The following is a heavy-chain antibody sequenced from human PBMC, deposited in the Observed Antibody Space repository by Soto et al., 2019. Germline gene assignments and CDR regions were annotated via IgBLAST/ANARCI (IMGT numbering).Heavy chain of an antibody. V-gene: IGHV3-23*01. Sequence: GGSLRLSCAASGFTFSSYAMSWVRQAPGRGLEWVSTVTGSAGGTDYADSVRGRFTISRDNSKNTLSLQMNSLRAEDAAIYYCAKDACGDYGGLPCFDCWGQGTLVTVSS. CDR3: AKDACGDYGGLPCFDC. D-gene: IGHD4-17*01. CDR2: VTGSAGGT. J-gene: IGHJ4*02. CDR1: GFTFSSYA.